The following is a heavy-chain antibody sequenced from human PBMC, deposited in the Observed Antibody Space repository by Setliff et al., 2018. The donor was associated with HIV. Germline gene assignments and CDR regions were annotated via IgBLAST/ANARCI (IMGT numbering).Heavy chain of an antibody. Sequence: SETLSLTCTVSGGSISSSNYYRGWIRQPPGKGLEWIGSIYYSGNTYHNPSLKSRVTIPVDTSKNQFSLKLTSVTAADTAVYYCARHGITKIVVATPDTIDYWGQGTLVT. CDR3: ARHGITKIVVATPDTIDY. CDR2: IYYSGNT. J-gene: IGHJ4*02. V-gene: IGHV4-39*01. D-gene: IGHD3-22*01. CDR1: GGSISSSNYY.